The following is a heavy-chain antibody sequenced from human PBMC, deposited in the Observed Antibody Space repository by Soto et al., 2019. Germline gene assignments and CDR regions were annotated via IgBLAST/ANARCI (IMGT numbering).Heavy chain of an antibody. Sequence: QLQLQESGPGLVKPSETLPLTCTVSGGSISSSSYYWGWIRQPPGTGLEWIGSIYYSGSTYYNPSLKSRVSISGDTSKNQFSLKLSSVTAADTAVYYCARRGRIANYFYYWGQGTLVTVSS. J-gene: IGHJ4*02. V-gene: IGHV4-39*01. CDR1: GGSISSSSYY. CDR3: ARRGRIANYFYY. CDR2: IYYSGST. D-gene: IGHD3-16*02.